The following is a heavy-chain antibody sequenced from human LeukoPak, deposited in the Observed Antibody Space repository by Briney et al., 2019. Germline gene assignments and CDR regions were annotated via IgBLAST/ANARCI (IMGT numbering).Heavy chain of an antibody. D-gene: IGHD1-1*01. J-gene: IGHJ3*02. CDR2: ISGGGGST. Sequence: GGSLRLSCAASGFTFTNYAMSWVRQAPGKGLEWVSGISGGGGSTYYADSVKGRFTISRDNSKNTLYLQVNSLRAEDTAVYYCASNLGARNAFDIWGQGTMVTVSS. CDR1: GFTFTNYA. V-gene: IGHV3-23*01. CDR3: ASNLGARNAFDI.